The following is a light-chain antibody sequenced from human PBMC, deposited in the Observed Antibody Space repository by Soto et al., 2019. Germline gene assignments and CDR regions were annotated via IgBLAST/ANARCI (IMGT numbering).Light chain of an antibody. J-gene: IGKJ1*01. V-gene: IGKV1-39*01. CDR3: QQSYTTPPT. Sequence: DIQMTQSPSSLSVSVGDRVTITCRASQSVTTYLNWYQEKPGKAPKPLIYTASSLHSGVPSRFSGSGSGTDFTLTISSLQPEDFATYYCQQSYTTPPTFGQGTKVEIK. CDR1: QSVTTY. CDR2: TAS.